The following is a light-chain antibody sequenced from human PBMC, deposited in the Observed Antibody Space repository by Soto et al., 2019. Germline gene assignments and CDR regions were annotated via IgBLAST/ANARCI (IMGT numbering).Light chain of an antibody. Sequence: QSVLTQPASVSGSPGQSITISCTGTSSDVGNFNLVSWFQQHPGKAPKLMISEVSKRPSGVSNRFSGSKSGNTASLTISGLQAEDEADYYCCSYAGSSTVVFGGGTKLTVL. V-gene: IGLV2-23*02. CDR3: CSYAGSSTVV. J-gene: IGLJ3*02. CDR1: SSDVGNFNL. CDR2: EVS.